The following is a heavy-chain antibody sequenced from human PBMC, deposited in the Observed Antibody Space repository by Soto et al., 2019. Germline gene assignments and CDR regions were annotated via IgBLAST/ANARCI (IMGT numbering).Heavy chain of an antibody. CDR2: ISAYNGNT. CDR1: GYTFTSYG. D-gene: IGHD3-3*01. V-gene: IGHV1-18*01. CDR3: ARERFLEWLAIYYYYCMDV. J-gene: IGHJ6*02. Sequence: QVQLVQSGAEVKKPGASVKFSCKASGYTFTSYGISWVRQAPGQGLEWMGWISAYNGNTNYAQKLQGRVTMTTDTSTSTAYMELRSRRSDDTAVYYWARERFLEWLAIYYYYCMDVWGQGTTVTVFS.